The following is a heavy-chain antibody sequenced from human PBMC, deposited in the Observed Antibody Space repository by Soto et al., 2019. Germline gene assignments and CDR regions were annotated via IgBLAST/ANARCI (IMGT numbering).Heavy chain of an antibody. J-gene: IGHJ3*02. CDR3: ARQTDSYYTFDAFDI. CDR2: VYYSGNT. CDR1: GGSISSSNYY. V-gene: IGHV4-39*01. D-gene: IGHD3-22*01. Sequence: SETLSLTCSVSGGSISSSNYYWAWIRQPPGKGLEWIGSVYYSGNTNYNPSLESRVTISVDTSKNQFSLKLSSVTAADTAVYYCARQTDSYYTFDAFDIWGQGTMVTVSS.